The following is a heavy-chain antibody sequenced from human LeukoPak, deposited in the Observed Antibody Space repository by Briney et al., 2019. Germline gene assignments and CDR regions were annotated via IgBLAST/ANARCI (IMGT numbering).Heavy chain of an antibody. V-gene: IGHV3-30-3*01. CDR1: GFTFSSYA. CDR3: ARDFKGGSGSYEVDY. D-gene: IGHD3-10*01. CDR2: ISYDGSNK. J-gene: IGHJ4*02. Sequence: GGSLRLSCAASGFTFSSYAMHWVRQAPGKGLEWVAVISYDGSNKYYADSVKGRFTISRDNSKNTLYLQMNSLRAEDTAVYYCARDFKGGSGSYEVDYWGQGTLVTVSS.